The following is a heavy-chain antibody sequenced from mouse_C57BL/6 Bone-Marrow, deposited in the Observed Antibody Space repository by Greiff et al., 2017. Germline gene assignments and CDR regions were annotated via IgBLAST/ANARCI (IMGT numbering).Heavy chain of an antibody. CDR1: GSNIKNTY. CDR3: ARDYYSNYEREKDY. D-gene: IGHD2-5*01. Sequence: EVQLQQSVAELVRPGASVKLSCTASGSNIKNTYMHWVKQRPEQGLEWIGRIDPANGNTKYAPKFQGKATITADTSSNTAYLQLNSLTSEDTAIYYCARDYYSNYEREKDYWGQGTTVTVSS. V-gene: IGHV14-3*01. CDR2: IDPANGNT. J-gene: IGHJ4*01.